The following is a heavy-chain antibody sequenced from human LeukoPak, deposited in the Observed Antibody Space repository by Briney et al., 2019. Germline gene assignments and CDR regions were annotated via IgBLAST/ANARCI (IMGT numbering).Heavy chain of an antibody. CDR2: ISAYNGNT. V-gene: IGHV1-18*01. Sequence: ASVKVSCKASGYTFTSYGISWVRQAPGQGLEWMGWISAYNGNTNYAQKLQGRVTMTTDTSTSTAYMELRSLRSDDTAVYYCARGRITIFGVVITFYYMDVWGKGTTVTVSS. CDR3: ARGRITIFGVVITFYYMDV. J-gene: IGHJ6*03. D-gene: IGHD3-3*01. CDR1: GYTFTSYG.